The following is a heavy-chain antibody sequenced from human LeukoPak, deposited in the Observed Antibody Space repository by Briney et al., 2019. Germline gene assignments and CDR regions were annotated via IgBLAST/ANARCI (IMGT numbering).Heavy chain of an antibody. J-gene: IGHJ4*02. D-gene: IGHD6-19*01. CDR2: ISSSSSTI. Sequence: GGSLRLSCAASGFTFSSYSMNWVRQAPGKGLEWVSYISSSSSTIYYADSVKGRFTISRDNAKNSLYLQMNSLRAEDTAVYYCAGGYSSGWYDPFDYWGQGTLVTVSS. V-gene: IGHV3-48*01. CDR3: AGGYSSGWYDPFDY. CDR1: GFTFSSYS.